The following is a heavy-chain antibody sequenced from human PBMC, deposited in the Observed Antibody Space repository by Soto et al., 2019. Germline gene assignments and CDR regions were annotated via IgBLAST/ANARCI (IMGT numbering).Heavy chain of an antibody. V-gene: IGHV4-38-2*01. J-gene: IGHJ4*02. CDR1: ESSIDSNYY. D-gene: IGHD1-26*01. CDR2: IHHSGTT. Sequence: SETLSLTCGVFESSIDSNYYWLWIRQPTGKGLERIGAIHHSGTTYYTPHLKSRVTISMDTSNNYFSLRLTSVTAADTAIYYCSGAESPDTAYFSLYWGQGTPVTVSS. CDR3: SGAESPDTAYFSLY.